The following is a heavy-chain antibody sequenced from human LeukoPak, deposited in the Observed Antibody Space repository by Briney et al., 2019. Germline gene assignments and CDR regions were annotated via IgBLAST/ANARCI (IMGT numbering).Heavy chain of an antibody. CDR1: GYTFTSYY. V-gene: IGHV1-46*01. CDR2: INPSGGST. D-gene: IGHD6-13*01. Sequence: ASVKVSCKASGYTFTSYYMHWVRQAPGQGLEWMGIINPSGGSTSYAQKFQGRVTMTRDMSTSTVYMELSSLRSEDTAVYYCARCRRIAAAGIVWFDPWGQGTLVTVSS. J-gene: IGHJ5*02. CDR3: ARCRRIAAAGIVWFDP.